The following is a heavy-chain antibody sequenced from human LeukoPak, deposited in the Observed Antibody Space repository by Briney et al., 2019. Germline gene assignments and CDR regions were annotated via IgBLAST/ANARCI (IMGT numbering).Heavy chain of an antibody. CDR3: ARMKGIRSYLTYYYYYYMDV. CDR2: IYTSGST. Sequence: PSETLSLTCTVSGVSISSYYWSWIRQPPGKGLEWIGYIYTSGSTDCNPSLKSRVTISVDTSKNQFSLKLSSVTAADTAVYYCARMKGIRSYLTYYYYYYMDVWGKGTTVTVSS. V-gene: IGHV4-4*09. CDR1: GVSISSYY. J-gene: IGHJ6*03. D-gene: IGHD1-26*01.